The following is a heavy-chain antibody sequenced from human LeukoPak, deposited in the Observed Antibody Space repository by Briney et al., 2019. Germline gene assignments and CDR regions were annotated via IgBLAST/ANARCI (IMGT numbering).Heavy chain of an antibody. V-gene: IGHV3-66*01. J-gene: IGHJ5*02. Sequence: GGSLRLSCAVSGFTVNSNYMTWVRQAPGKGLEWVSVIYSGGRTYYADSVKGRFTISRDNSKNTLYLQMNSLRVEDTAVYYCTRGVTAVPAWGQGALVTVSS. CDR2: IYSGGRT. CDR1: GFTVNSNY. D-gene: IGHD2-21*02. CDR3: TRGVTAVPA.